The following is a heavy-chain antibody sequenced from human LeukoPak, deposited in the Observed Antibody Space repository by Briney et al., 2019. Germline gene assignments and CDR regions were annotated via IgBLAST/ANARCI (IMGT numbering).Heavy chain of an antibody. CDR3: ARGIPLLPFEGVKEYYFDY. Sequence: PSETLSLTCAVYGGSFSGYYWSWTRQPPGKGLEWIGEINHSGSTNYNPSLKSRVTISVDTSKNQFSLKLSSVTAADTAVYYCARGIPLLPFEGVKEYYFDYWGQGTLVTVSS. CDR2: INHSGST. CDR1: GGSFSGYY. D-gene: IGHD3-16*01. J-gene: IGHJ4*02. V-gene: IGHV4-34*01.